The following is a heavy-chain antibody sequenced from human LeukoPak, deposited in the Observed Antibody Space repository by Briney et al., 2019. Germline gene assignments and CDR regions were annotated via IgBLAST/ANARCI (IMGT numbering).Heavy chain of an antibody. V-gene: IGHV5-51*01. CDR3: ARQGSGYINY. CDR2: IYPADSDT. CDR1: GYSFTTSW. D-gene: IGHD6-19*01. J-gene: IGHJ4*02. Sequence: GESLKISCNGSGYSFTTSWIGWVRQMPGKGLEWMGIIYPADSDTRYSPSFQGQVTISADKSITTAYLQWSSLKASDTAMYYCARQGSGYINYWGQGTLVTVSS.